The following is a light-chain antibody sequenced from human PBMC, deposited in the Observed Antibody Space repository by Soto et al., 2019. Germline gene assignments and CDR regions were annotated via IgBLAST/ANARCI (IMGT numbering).Light chain of an antibody. J-gene: IGKJ1*01. Sequence: IVMTQSPTTLSVSPGERATLSCRASQSVSTNLAWYQHKPGQAPRLLIYGASSRDTGIPARFSGSGSGTEFALTISSLQSEDFAVYYCQQYTNWPPWTFGQGTKVEIK. CDR1: QSVSTN. CDR3: QQYTNWPPWT. V-gene: IGKV3-15*01. CDR2: GAS.